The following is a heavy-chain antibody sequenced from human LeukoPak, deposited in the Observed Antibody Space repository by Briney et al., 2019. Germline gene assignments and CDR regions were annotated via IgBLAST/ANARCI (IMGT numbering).Heavy chain of an antibody. CDR1: GFTFSSYG. V-gene: IGHV3-30*02. D-gene: IGHD6-13*01. J-gene: IGHJ4*02. Sequence: GGSLRLSCTASGFTFSSYGMHWVRQAPGKGLEWVAFIRYDGSNKYYADSVEGRFTISRDNSKNTLYLQMNSLRAEDTAVYYCAKVDSARIAAAGKPDYWGQGTLVTVSS. CDR2: IRYDGSNK. CDR3: AKVDSARIAAAGKPDY.